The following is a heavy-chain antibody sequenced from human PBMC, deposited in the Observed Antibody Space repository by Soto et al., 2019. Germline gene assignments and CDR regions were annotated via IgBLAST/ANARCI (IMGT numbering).Heavy chain of an antibody. CDR2: IIPIFGTA. Sequence: SVKVSCKASGYSFTDYYMHWVRQAPGQGPEWLGGIIPIFGTANYAQKFQGRVTITADESTSTAYMELSSLRSDDTAVYYCASRLYDYYGMDVWGQGTTVTVSS. CDR1: GYSFTDYY. CDR3: ASRLYDYYGMDV. J-gene: IGHJ6*02. V-gene: IGHV1-69*13. D-gene: IGHD6-25*01.